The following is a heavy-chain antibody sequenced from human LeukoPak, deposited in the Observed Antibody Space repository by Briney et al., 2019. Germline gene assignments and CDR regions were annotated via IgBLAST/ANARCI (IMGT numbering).Heavy chain of an antibody. V-gene: IGHV3-9*01. CDR3: AKDSTDWYFDL. CDR1: GFTFDGNA. CDR2: ISWNSGSI. J-gene: IGHJ2*01. D-gene: IGHD4-17*01. Sequence: GGSLRLSCAASGFTFDGNAMHWVRQGPGKGLEWVSGISWNSGSIGYADSVKGRFTISRDNAKNSLYLQMISLRAEDTAFYYCAKDSTDWYFDLWGRGTLVTVSS.